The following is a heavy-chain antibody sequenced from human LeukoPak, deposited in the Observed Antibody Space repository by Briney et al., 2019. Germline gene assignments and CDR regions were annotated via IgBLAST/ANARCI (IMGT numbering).Heavy chain of an antibody. CDR1: GGSISSYY. CDR3: AREALRYYDSSGYHDAFDI. Sequence: SETLSLTCTVSGGSISSYYWSWIRQPPGKGLEWIGYIYYSGSTNYNPSLKSRVTISVDTSKNQFSLKLSSVTAADTAVYYCAREALRYYDSSGYHDAFDIWGQGTMVTASS. CDR2: IYYSGST. J-gene: IGHJ3*02. V-gene: IGHV4-59*01. D-gene: IGHD3-22*01.